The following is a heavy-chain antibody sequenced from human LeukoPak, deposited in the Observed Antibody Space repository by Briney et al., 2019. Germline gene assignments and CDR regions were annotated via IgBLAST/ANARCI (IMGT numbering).Heavy chain of an antibody. CDR2: IIPTNGDT. Sequence: GASVKVSCKASGYTLTAFYIHWVRQTPGQGLEWMGWIIPTNGDTNYAQKFQGGVTMTRDTSVNTAYMELKWLRSDDTAVYYCARGYYYDSNSVGYWGQGTLVTVSS. J-gene: IGHJ4*02. D-gene: IGHD3-22*01. CDR1: GYTLTAFY. V-gene: IGHV1-2*02. CDR3: ARGYYYDSNSVGY.